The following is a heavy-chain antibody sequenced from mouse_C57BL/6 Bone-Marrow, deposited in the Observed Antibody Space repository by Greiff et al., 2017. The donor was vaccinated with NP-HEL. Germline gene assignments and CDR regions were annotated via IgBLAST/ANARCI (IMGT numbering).Heavy chain of an antibody. CDR2: ISSGGDYI. CDR3: TRDPTGLLWYFDV. Sequence: EVKLMESGEGLVKPGGSLKLSCAASGFTFSSYAMSWVRQTPEKRLEWVAYISSGGDYIYYADTVKGRFTISRDNARNTLYLQMSSLKSEDTAMYYCTRDPTGLLWYFDVWGTGTTVTVSS. D-gene: IGHD2-1*01. J-gene: IGHJ1*03. V-gene: IGHV5-9-1*02. CDR1: GFTFSSYA.